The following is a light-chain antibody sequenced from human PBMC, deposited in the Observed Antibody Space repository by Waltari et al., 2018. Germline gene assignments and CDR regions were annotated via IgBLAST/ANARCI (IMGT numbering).Light chain of an antibody. CDR2: YDT. V-gene: IGLV3-21*04. Sequence: SYVLTQPPSVSVAPGNTATIACGGNNLERKSVHWYQQKPGQTPVAVIYYDTDRPSGNYGRLSGTNCGNTASLTISRVEAGDEADDYCQVWDSDSDHPVFGGGTKLTVL. CDR3: QVWDSDSDHPV. J-gene: IGLJ3*02. CDR1: NLERKS.